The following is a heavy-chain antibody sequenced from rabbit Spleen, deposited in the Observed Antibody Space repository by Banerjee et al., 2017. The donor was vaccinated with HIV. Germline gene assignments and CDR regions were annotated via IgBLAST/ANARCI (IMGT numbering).Heavy chain of an antibody. V-gene: IGHV1S47*01. CDR3: ARDGYSRGWGIILYYFNL. CDR2: IDPVFGIT. Sequence: QEQLVESGGGLVQPGGSLKLSCKASGFDFSSYGVSWVRQAPGKGLEWIGYIDPVFGITYYANWVNGRFTISSHNAQNTLFLQLNSLTAADTAAYFCARDGYSRGWGIILYYFNLWGPGTLVTVS. CDR1: GFDFSSYG. D-gene: IGHD4-1*01. J-gene: IGHJ4*01.